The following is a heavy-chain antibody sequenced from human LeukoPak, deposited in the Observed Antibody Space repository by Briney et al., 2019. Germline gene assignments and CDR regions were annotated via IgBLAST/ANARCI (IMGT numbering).Heavy chain of an antibody. CDR2: ISGSGGST. Sequence: PGGSLRLSCAASRFTFSSYAMSWVRQAPGKGLEWVSSISGSGGSTYYADSVKGRFTISRDNSKNTLYLQMNGLRAEDTAVYYCAKSSYYDSSGFYREYYFDYWGQGTLVTVSS. CDR1: RFTFSSYA. D-gene: IGHD3-22*01. V-gene: IGHV3-23*01. CDR3: AKSSYYDSSGFYREYYFDY. J-gene: IGHJ4*02.